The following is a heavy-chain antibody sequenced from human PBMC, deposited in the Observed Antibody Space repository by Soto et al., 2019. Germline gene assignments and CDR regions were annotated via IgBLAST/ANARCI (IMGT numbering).Heavy chain of an antibody. CDR1: GFTFSSYG. D-gene: IGHD3-9*01. CDR3: ARDNFDWLSVDY. V-gene: IGHV3-33*01. J-gene: IGHJ4*02. CDR2: IWYDGSNK. Sequence: QVQLVESGGGVVQPGRSLRLSCAASGFTFSSYGMHWVRQAPGKGLEWVAVIWYDGSNKYYADSVKGRFTISRDNFKNTVDLQKKRLRGEGTGGYYCARDNFDWLSVDYWGQGTLVTVSS.